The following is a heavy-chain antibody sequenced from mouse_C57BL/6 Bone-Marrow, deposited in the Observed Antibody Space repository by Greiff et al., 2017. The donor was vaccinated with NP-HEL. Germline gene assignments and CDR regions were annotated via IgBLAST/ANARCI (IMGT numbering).Heavy chain of an antibody. Sequence: QVQLKQSGAELARPGASVKLSCKASGYTFTSYGISWVKQRTGQGLEWIGEIYPRSGNTYYNEKFKGKATLTADKSSSTAYMELRSLTSEDSAVYFWARTLLPAWFAYWGQGTLVTVSA. CDR1: GYTFTSYG. CDR2: IYPRSGNT. J-gene: IGHJ3*01. CDR3: ARTLLPAWFAY. V-gene: IGHV1-81*01.